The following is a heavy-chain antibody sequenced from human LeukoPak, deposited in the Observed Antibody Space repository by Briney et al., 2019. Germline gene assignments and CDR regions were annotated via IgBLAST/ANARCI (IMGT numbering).Heavy chain of an antibody. CDR2: LYDGGST. CDR1: GGSISSYY. V-gene: IGHV4-59*08. Sequence: SETLSLTCTVSGGSISSYYWSWIRQPPGKGLEWIGYLYDGGSTHYNPSLKSRVIISVDTSKSQFSLNLNSVTAADTAVYFCARHSWVNGYFDFWGQGTLVTVSS. J-gene: IGHJ4*02. D-gene: IGHD4-17*01. CDR3: ARHSWVNGYFDF.